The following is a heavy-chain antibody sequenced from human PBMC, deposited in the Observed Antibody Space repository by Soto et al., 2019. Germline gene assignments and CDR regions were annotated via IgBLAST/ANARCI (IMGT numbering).Heavy chain of an antibody. CDR3: ARDLDSSGPLGFDY. D-gene: IGHD6-19*01. CDR2: IIPIFGTA. CDR1: GGTFSSYA. V-gene: IGHV1-69*13. Sequence: SVKVSCKASGGTFSSYAISWVRQAPGQGLEWMGGIIPIFGTANYAQKFQGRVTITADESTSTAYMELSSLRSEDTAVYYCARDLDSSGPLGFDYWGPGPLLTGS. J-gene: IGHJ4*02.